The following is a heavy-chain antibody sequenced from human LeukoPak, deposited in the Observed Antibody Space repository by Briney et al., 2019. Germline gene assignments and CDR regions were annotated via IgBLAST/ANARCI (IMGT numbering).Heavy chain of an antibody. J-gene: IGHJ4*02. V-gene: IGHV3-21*01. D-gene: IGHD6-19*01. CDR3: ASQKDGSGWYAPFDY. CDR2: ISSSSSYI. Sequence: GGSLRLSCAASGFTFSSYAMSWVRQAPGKGLEWVSFISSSSSYIYYADSVKGRFTISRDNAKNSLYLQMNSLRAEDTAVYYCASQKDGSGWYAPFDYWGQGTLVTVSS. CDR1: GFTFSSYA.